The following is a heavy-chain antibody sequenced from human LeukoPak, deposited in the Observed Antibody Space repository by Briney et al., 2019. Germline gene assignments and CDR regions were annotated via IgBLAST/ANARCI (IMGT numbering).Heavy chain of an antibody. CDR2: ISDSGGST. Sequence: GGSLRLSCVGSGFTFRTYAMIWVRQAPGKGLQWVSAISDSGGSTYYADSVKGRFTISRDNSKNTLYLQMNSLRAEDTAVYYCAKDIAAAGRGDYWGQGTLVTVSS. CDR1: GFTFRTYA. D-gene: IGHD6-13*01. V-gene: IGHV3-23*01. J-gene: IGHJ4*02. CDR3: AKDIAAAGRGDY.